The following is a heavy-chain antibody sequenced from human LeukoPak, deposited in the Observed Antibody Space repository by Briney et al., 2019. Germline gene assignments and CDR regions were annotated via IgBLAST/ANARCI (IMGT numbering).Heavy chain of an antibody. J-gene: IGHJ4*02. CDR3: ARGLGAYYYDSSGYYPGY. CDR2: IYYSGST. V-gene: IGHV4-59*01. CDR1: GGSISSYY. D-gene: IGHD3-22*01. Sequence: SETLSLTCTVSGGSISSYYWSWIRQPPGKGLEWIWYIYYSGSTNYNPSLKSRVTISVDTSKNQFSLKLSSVTAADTAVYYCARGLGAYYYDSSGYYPGYWGQGTLVTVSS.